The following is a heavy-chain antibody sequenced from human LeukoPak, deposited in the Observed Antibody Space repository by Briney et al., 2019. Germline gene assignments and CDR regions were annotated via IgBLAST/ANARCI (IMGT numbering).Heavy chain of an antibody. CDR3: ARGDSSGRFDY. CDR2: IIPIFGTA. CDR1: GGTCSSYA. D-gene: IGHD6-19*01. J-gene: IGHJ4*02. Sequence: ASVKVSCKASGGTCSSYAISWVRQAPGQGLEWMGGIIPIFGTANYAQKFQGRVTITADKSTSTAYMELSSLRSEDTAVYYCARGDSSGRFDYWGQGTLVTVSS. V-gene: IGHV1-69*06.